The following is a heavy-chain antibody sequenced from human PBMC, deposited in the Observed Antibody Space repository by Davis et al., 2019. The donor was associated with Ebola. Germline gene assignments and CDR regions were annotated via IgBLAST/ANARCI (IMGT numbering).Heavy chain of an antibody. Sequence: MPSETLSLTCTVSGGSISSSSYYWGWIRQPPGKGLEWIGSIYYSGSTYYNPSLESRVAISVDASKNQFSLKLSSVTAADTAEYYCARLQTTYYYDSSGYYGIDAFDVWGRGTMVTVSS. CDR1: GGSISSSSYY. CDR3: ARLQTTYYYDSSGYYGIDAFDV. CDR2: IYYSGST. V-gene: IGHV4-39*01. J-gene: IGHJ3*01. D-gene: IGHD3-22*01.